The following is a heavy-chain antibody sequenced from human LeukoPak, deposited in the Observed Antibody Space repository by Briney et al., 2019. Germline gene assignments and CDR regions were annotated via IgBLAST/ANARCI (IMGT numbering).Heavy chain of an antibody. CDR1: GGSISSYY. CDR3: TRAELVLLTGFDY. Sequence: SATLSLTCTVSGGSISSYYWSWIRQPPGKGLEWIGYIYYSGSTNYNPSLKSRVTISVDTSKNHFSLKPSSVTAADTAVYYFTRAELVLLTGFDYWGQRTPVTVSS. V-gene: IGHV4-59*01. J-gene: IGHJ4*01. D-gene: IGHD1-26*01. CDR2: IYYSGST.